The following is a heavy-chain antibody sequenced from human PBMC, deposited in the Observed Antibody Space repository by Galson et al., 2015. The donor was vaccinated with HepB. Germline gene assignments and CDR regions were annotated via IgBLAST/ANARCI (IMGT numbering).Heavy chain of an antibody. V-gene: IGHV4-34*01. Sequence: ETLSLTCAVYSGSFSGYYWTWIRHPPGRGLEWIGEINHSGRTNYNPSLKSRVTISVDTSKNQFSLKLSSVTAADTAVYYCTRAKWFGELSLPFDYWGQGTLATVSS. CDR3: TRAKWFGELSLPFDY. CDR1: SGSFSGYY. J-gene: IGHJ4*02. D-gene: IGHD3-10*01. CDR2: INHSGRT.